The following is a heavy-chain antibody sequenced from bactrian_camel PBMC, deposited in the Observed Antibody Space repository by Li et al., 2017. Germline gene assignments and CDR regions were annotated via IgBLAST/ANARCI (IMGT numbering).Heavy chain of an antibody. CDR3: AAEINPRGVPDFGY. CDR1: GFTFTNYR. J-gene: IGHJ6*01. D-gene: IGHD1*01. V-gene: IGHV3S6*01. CDR2: IYTGGDST. Sequence: HVQLVESGGGSVQAGGSLRLSCAASGFTFTNYRMSWVRQAPGKGLEWVSSIYTGGDSTYYTDSVKGRFTISKDDAKNTLFLQMNGLKPEDTAAYYCAAEINPRGVPDFGYWGQGTQVTVS.